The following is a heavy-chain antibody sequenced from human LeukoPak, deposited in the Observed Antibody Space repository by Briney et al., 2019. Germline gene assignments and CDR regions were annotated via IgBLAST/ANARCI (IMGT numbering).Heavy chain of an antibody. CDR3: ARATYSSRSYHYYYNMDV. CDR1: GGSISSGSYF. J-gene: IGHJ6*03. CDR2: IYYSGST. V-gene: IGHV4-61*10. Sequence: SQTLSLTCTVSGGSISSGSYFWSWIRQPAGKGLEWIGYIYYSGSTNYNPSLKSRVSISVDTSKNQFSLKLSSVTAADTAVYYCARATYSSRSYHYYYNMDVWGKGTTVTVSS. D-gene: IGHD6-13*01.